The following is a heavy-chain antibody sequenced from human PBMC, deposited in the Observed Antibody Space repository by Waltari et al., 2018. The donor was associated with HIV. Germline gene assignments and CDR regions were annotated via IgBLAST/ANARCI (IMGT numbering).Heavy chain of an antibody. Sequence: VQLVESGGGSIKTGGSLRLSCAGSGFSVCTHWMDWVRQGPGKGLVWVARINSDGSTRNYADAVKGRFVISRDNSRNTVYLQLNSVKVEDTAVYFCARASHYIEFSTFDGDYYFDLWGRGTRVAVSS. CDR1: GFSVCTHW. J-gene: IGHJ4*02. CDR2: INSDGSTR. D-gene: IGHD3-9*01. V-gene: IGHV3-74*01. CDR3: ARASHYIEFSTFDGDYYFDL.